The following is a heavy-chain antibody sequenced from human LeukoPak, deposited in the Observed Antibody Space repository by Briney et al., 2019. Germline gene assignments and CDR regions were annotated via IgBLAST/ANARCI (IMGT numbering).Heavy chain of an antibody. CDR1: GYTFTSYD. CDR3: ARGAPYVQPKRSIAARSSLPRKLYWFDP. CDR2: MNPNSGNT. J-gene: IGHJ5*02. D-gene: IGHD6-6*01. V-gene: IGHV1-8*01. Sequence: ASMKVSCKASGYTFTSYDINWGRQATGQGLEWMGWMNPNSGNTGYAQKFQGRVTMTRNTSISTAYMELSSLRSEDTAVYYCARGAPYVQPKRSIAARSSLPRKLYWFDPWGQGTLVTVSS.